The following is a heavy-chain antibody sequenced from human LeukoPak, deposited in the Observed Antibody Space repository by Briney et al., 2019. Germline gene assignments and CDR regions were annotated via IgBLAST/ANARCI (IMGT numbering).Heavy chain of an antibody. Sequence: SVKVSCKASGGTFSSYAISWVRQAPGQGLEWVGGIIPIFGTANYAQKFQGRVTITADKSTSTAYMELSSLRSEDTAVYYCAREDYYGSGTDWGQGTLVTVSS. J-gene: IGHJ4*02. CDR2: IIPIFGTA. D-gene: IGHD3-10*01. CDR3: AREDYYGSGTD. CDR1: GGTFSSYA. V-gene: IGHV1-69*06.